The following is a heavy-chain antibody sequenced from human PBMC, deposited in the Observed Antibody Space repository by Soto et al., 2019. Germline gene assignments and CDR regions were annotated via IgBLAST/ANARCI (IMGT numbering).Heavy chain of an antibody. CDR2: INHSGST. V-gene: IGHV4-34*01. CDR1: GGSFSGYY. CDR3: ARGEWLLSGDWFDP. Sequence: PSETLSLTCAVYGGSFSGYYWSWIRQPSGKGLEWIGEINHSGSTNYNPSLKSRVTISVDTSKNQFSLKLSSVTAADTAVYYCARGEWLLSGDWFDPWGQGTLVTVYS. J-gene: IGHJ5*02. D-gene: IGHD3-3*01.